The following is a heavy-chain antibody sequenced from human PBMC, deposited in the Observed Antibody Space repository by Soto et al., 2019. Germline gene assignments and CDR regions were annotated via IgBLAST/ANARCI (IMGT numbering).Heavy chain of an antibody. CDR1: GYTFTSYG. D-gene: IGHD3-22*01. Sequence: QVQLVQSGAEVKKPGASVKVSCKASGYTFTSYGISWVRQAPGQGLEWMGWISAYNGNTNYAQKRQGRVTMTPDTSTSTADMELRSLRSDDTAVYYCARRSYYDSSGYYYINSYLYYFDYWGQGTLVTVSS. CDR3: ARRSYYDSSGYYYINSYLYYFDY. J-gene: IGHJ4*02. V-gene: IGHV1-18*01. CDR2: ISAYNGNT.